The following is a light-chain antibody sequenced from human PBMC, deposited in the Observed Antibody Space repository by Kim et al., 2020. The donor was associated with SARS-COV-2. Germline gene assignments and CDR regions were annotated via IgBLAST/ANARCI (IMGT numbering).Light chain of an antibody. CDR2: EVS. J-gene: IGLJ2*01. CDR3: SSYAGSNSVV. Sequence: GQSVTISCTGTSSDVGYYNYVSWYQQHPGKAPKLMMYEVSKRPSGVPDRFSGSKSCNTASLTVSGLQAEDEADYYCSSYAGSNSVVFGGGTQLTVL. CDR1: SSDVGYYNY. V-gene: IGLV2-8*01.